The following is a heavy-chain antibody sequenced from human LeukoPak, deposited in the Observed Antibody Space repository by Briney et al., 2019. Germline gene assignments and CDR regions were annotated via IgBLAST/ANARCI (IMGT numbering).Heavy chain of an antibody. CDR3: ARNEVAVAGNPNY. V-gene: IGHV1-18*01. D-gene: IGHD6-19*01. CDR1: GCSFASYG. J-gene: IGHJ4*02. CDR2: ISAYNGNT. Sequence: RGASVKVSCKASGCSFASYGLSWVRQAPGQGLEWMGWISAYNGNTNYAQKLQGRVTMTTDTSTSTAYMELRSLRSDDTAVYYCARNEVAVAGNPNYWGQGTLVTVSS.